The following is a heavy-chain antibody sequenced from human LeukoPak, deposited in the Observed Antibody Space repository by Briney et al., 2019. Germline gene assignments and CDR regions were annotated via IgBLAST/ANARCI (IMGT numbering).Heavy chain of an antibody. D-gene: IGHD3-16*01. Sequence: GASLRLSCAASGFTFSSYSMNWVRQAPGKGLEWVSSISSSSSYIYYADSVKGRFTISRDNAKNSLYLQMNSLRAEDTAVYYCAKDLADYDYVWGSPAGYFDYWGQGTLVTVSS. CDR3: AKDLADYDYVWGSPAGYFDY. CDR2: ISSSSSYI. V-gene: IGHV3-21*04. J-gene: IGHJ4*02. CDR1: GFTFSSYS.